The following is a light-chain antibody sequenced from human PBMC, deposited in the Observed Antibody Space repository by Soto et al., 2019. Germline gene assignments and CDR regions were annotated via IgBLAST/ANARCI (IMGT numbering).Light chain of an antibody. CDR1: QSVSSN. J-gene: IGKJ4*02. Sequence: EIVLTQSPATLSLSPGERATLSCRASQSVSSNLAWYQQKPGQAPRLLSYDASKKATGIPARFSGSGYATDFTLTISSLEPEDFAVYYCQQRRNWPLTFGGGTKVEIK. CDR2: DAS. V-gene: IGKV3-11*01. CDR3: QQRRNWPLT.